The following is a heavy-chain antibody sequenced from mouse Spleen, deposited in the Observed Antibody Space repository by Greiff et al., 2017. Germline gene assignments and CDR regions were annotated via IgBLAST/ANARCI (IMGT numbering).Heavy chain of an antibody. J-gene: IGHJ3*01. CDR1: GYAFTNYW. CDR3: ARWDGNYSWFAY. V-gene: IGHV1-63*01. D-gene: IGHD2-1*01. Sequence: VQLQQSGAELVRPGTSVKISCKASGYAFTNYWLGWVKQRPGHGLEWIGDIYPGSGNTYYNEKFKGKATLTADKSSSTAYMQLSSLTSEDSAVYFCARWDGNYSWFAYWGQGTLVTVSA. CDR2: IYPGSGNT.